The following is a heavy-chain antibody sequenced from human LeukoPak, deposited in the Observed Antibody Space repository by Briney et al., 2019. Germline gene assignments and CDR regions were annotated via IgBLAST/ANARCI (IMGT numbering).Heavy chain of an antibody. CDR2: IKQDGSEK. J-gene: IGHJ6*02. D-gene: IGHD3-10*01. CDR3: ARSYYGSGTSYGMDV. CDR1: GFTFSRHW. Sequence: PGGSLRLSYAVSGFTFSRHWMSWVRQAPGKGLEWLANIKQDGSEKYYVDSVEGRFTISRDNAKNSLYLQMNSLRAEDTAVYYCARSYYGSGTSYGMDVWGQGTTVTVSS. V-gene: IGHV3-7*01.